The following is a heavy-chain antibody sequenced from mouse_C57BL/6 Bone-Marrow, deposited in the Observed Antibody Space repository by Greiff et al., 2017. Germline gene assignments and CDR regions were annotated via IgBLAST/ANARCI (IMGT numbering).Heavy chain of an antibody. V-gene: IGHV1-54*01. D-gene: IGHD2-3*01. CDR3: ARPDDVYSSWFAY. CDR1: GYAFTNYL. Sequence: QVQLQQSGAELVRPGTSVKVSCKASGYAFTNYLIEWVKQRPGQGLEWIGVIHPGSGGTNYTEKFQGKATLTADNASSTAYMQLSSLTSEDSAVYFCARPDDVYSSWFAYWGQGTLVTVSA. CDR2: IHPGSGGT. J-gene: IGHJ3*01.